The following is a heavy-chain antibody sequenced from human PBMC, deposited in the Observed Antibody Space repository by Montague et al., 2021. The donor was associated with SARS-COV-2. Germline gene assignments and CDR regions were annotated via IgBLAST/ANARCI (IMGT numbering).Heavy chain of an antibody. CDR3: ATITLGYCTNGVCQPPDY. D-gene: IGHD2-8*01. CDR2: IYYSGST. V-gene: IGHV4-39*01. Sequence: SETLSLTCTVSGGSISSSSYYWGWIRQPPGKGLEWIGSIYYSGSTYYNPSLKSRVTISVDTSKSQFSLKLSSVTAADTAVYYCATITLGYCTNGVCQPPDYWGQGTLVTVSS. J-gene: IGHJ4*02. CDR1: GGSISSSSYY.